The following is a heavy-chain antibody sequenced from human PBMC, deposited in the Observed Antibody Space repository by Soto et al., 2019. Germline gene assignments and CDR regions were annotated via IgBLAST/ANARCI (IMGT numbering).Heavy chain of an antibody. Sequence: HPGGSLRLSCVASGFTFSTYWMSWVFQAPGKGLEWLANIKEDGSEKYYVDSLKGRFTISRDNAKNSLYVQMNSLRVEDTAVYYCARGGIGYCSGGTCFYTAFGIWGQESMVTVSS. CDR1: GFTFSTYW. CDR2: IKEDGSEK. D-gene: IGHD2-15*01. CDR3: ARGGIGYCSGGTCFYTAFGI. V-gene: IGHV3-7*01. J-gene: IGHJ3*02.